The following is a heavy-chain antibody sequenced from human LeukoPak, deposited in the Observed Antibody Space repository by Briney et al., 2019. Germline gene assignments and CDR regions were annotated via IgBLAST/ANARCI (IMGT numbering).Heavy chain of an antibody. CDR2: INTVASNK. CDR1: GLTFSSFS. Sequence: GGTLRLSCAASGLTFSSFSFNWVRQGPGKGPEWVSSINTVASNKYYADPVKGRFTISRDNANNSLYLQMNSLRAEDTGVYYCARLRRISDKSGLYYYYDYWGQGTLVTVSS. D-gene: IGHD2-8*01. J-gene: IGHJ4*02. CDR3: ARLRRISDKSGLYYYYDY. V-gene: IGHV3-21*06.